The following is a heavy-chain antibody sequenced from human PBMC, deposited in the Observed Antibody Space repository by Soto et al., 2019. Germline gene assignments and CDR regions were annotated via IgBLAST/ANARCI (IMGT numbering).Heavy chain of an antibody. CDR2: IYYSGST. Sequence: PSETLSLTCTVSGGSISSSSYYWGWIRQPPGKGLEWIGSIYYSGSTYYNPSLKSRVTISVDTSKNQFSLKLSSVTAADTAVYYCARRRARIGEFFIGYFDYWGQGTLVTVSS. CDR1: GGSISSSSYY. V-gene: IGHV4-39*01. D-gene: IGHD3-10*01. CDR3: ARRRARIGEFFIGYFDY. J-gene: IGHJ4*02.